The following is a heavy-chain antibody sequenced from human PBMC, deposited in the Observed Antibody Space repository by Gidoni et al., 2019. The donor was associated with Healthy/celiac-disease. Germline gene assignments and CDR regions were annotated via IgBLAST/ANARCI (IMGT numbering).Heavy chain of an antibody. CDR1: GFTFSSYG. CDR3: ARVRFLEWFCCGMDV. J-gene: IGHJ6*02. CDR2: ISYDGSNK. V-gene: IGHV3-30*03. Sequence: QVQLVESGGGVVQPGRSLRLSCAASGFTFSSYGMHWVRQAPGKGLEWVAVISYDGSNKYYADSVKGRFTISRDNSKNTLYLQMNSLRAEDTAVYYCARVRFLEWFCCGMDVWGQGTTVTVSS. D-gene: IGHD3-3*01.